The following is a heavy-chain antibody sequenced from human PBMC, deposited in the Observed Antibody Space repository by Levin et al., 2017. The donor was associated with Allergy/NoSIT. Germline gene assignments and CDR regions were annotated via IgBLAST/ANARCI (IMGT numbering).Heavy chain of an antibody. Sequence: GGSLRLSCAASGFTFSSYAMHWVRQAPGKGLEWVAVISYDGSNKYYADSVKGRFTISRDNSKNTLYLQMNSLRAEDTAVYYCARDRLLKQQLGTGGCGDYWGQGTLVTVSS. J-gene: IGHJ4*02. D-gene: IGHD6-13*01. CDR1: GFTFSSYA. V-gene: IGHV3-30-3*01. CDR2: ISYDGSNK. CDR3: ARDRLLKQQLGTGGCGDY.